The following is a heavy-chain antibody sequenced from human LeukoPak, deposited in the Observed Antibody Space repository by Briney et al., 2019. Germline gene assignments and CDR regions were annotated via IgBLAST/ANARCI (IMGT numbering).Heavy chain of an antibody. CDR2: ISRSINYI. Sequence: GGSLRLSCAASVFTFSSYSMNWVRQAPRKGLEGVSSISRSINYIYYADSVNGRFTISRDNTKNSLYLQMNSLSAEDTAVYYCARDKAGTTPYYYYSMDVWGKGTTVTVSS. CDR1: VFTFSSYS. V-gene: IGHV3-21*01. CDR3: ARDKAGTTPYYYYSMDV. D-gene: IGHD1-14*01. J-gene: IGHJ6*03.